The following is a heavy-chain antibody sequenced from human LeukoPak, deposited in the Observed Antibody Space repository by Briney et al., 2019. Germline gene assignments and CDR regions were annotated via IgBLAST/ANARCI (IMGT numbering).Heavy chain of an antibody. J-gene: IGHJ4*02. Sequence: SVKVSCKASGGTFSSYAISWVRQAPGQGLEWMGGIIPIFGTANYAQKFQGRVTVTADESTSTAYMELSSLRSEDTAVYYCARGKDGYNYYFDYWGQGTLVTVSS. D-gene: IGHD5-24*01. CDR1: GGTFSSYA. CDR3: ARGKDGYNYYFDY. CDR2: IIPIFGTA. V-gene: IGHV1-69*13.